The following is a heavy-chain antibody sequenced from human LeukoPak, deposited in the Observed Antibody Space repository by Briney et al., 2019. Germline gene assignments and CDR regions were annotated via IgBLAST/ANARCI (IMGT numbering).Heavy chain of an antibody. CDR1: GFIVNNNF. J-gene: IGHJ4*02. CDR2: IYTADGT. Sequence: GESLRLXCAASGFIVNNNFMSWVRQAPGKELESVAVIYTADGTHYADSVKGRFTISRDSSRNTLYLQMNSLRGEDTAVHYCARHGAYEENYFDFWGQGTQVTVSS. D-gene: IGHD5-12*01. CDR3: ARHGAYEENYFDF. V-gene: IGHV3-66*02.